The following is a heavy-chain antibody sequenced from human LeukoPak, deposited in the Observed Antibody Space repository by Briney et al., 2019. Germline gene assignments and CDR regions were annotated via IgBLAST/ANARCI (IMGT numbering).Heavy chain of an antibody. Sequence: GASVKVSCKASGYTFTSYGISWVRQAPGQGLEWMGWISAYNGNTNYAQKLQGRVTMTTDTSTSTAYMELRSLRSEDTAVYYCARTYYYDSSGYYERFDPWGQGTLVTVSS. D-gene: IGHD3-22*01. CDR3: ARTYYYDSSGYYERFDP. CDR2: ISAYNGNT. J-gene: IGHJ5*02. V-gene: IGHV1-18*01. CDR1: GYTFTSYG.